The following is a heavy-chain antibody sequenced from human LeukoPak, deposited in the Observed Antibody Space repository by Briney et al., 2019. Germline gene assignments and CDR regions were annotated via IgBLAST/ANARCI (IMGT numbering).Heavy chain of an antibody. V-gene: IGHV5-51*01. CDR3: ARRGYCSSTACSVATFDI. CDR2: IYPGDSDT. CDR1: GYSFTSYW. Sequence: GESLKISCKGSGYSFTSYWIGWVRQMPGKGLEWMGIIYPGDSDTRHSPSFQGQVTISADKSISTAYLQWGSLKASDTATYYCARRGYCSSTACSVATFDIWGQGTMVTVSS. D-gene: IGHD2-2*01. J-gene: IGHJ3*02.